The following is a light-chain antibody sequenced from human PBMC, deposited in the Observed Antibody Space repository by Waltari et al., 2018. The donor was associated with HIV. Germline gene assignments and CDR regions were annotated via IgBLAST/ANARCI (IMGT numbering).Light chain of an antibody. CDR2: DRN. CDR3: NSRDTIGHWF. Sequence: SSELAQDPAVSVALGQTVRITCQGDSVRTYYASWYQQKPGQAPVLVFYDRNNRPSGIPDRFPGPTSGETASLTITGPQAEDEADDYCNSRDTIGHWFFGGGTKVTVL. V-gene: IGLV3-19*01. J-gene: IGLJ3*02. CDR1: SVRTYY.